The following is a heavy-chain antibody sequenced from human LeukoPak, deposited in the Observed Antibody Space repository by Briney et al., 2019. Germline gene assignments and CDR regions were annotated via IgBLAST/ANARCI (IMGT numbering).Heavy chain of an antibody. Sequence: TGGSLRLSCSASGFTFSAHAMHWVRLAPGKGLDYVSAITNNGGGTYYADSVKGRFTISRDNSKNTLYLQMSSLRAEDTAVYYCKTSPASPFDYWGQGALVTVSS. D-gene: IGHD2-15*01. CDR3: KTSPASPFDY. V-gene: IGHV3-64D*06. CDR1: GFTFSAHA. CDR2: ITNNGGGT. J-gene: IGHJ4*02.